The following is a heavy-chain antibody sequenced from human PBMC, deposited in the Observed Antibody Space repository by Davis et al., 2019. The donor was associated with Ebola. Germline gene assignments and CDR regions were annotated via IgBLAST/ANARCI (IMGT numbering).Heavy chain of an antibody. CDR1: GFTFSSYA. CDR2: ISGSGGST. CDR3: ARLAAAGTWFYLFYFDY. J-gene: IGHJ4*02. Sequence: GESLKISCAASGFTFSSYAMSWVRQAPGKGLEWVSAISGSGGSTYYADSVKGRFTISRDNAKNSLYLQMNSLRAEDTAVYYCARLAAAGTWFYLFYFDYWGQGTLVTVSS. V-gene: IGHV3-23*01. D-gene: IGHD6-13*01.